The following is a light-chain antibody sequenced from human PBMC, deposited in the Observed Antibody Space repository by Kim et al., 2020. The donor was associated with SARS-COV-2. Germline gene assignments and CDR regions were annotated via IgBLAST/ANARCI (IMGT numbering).Light chain of an antibody. CDR1: SSDVGGYNY. CDR3: SSYATDTTRV. V-gene: IGLV2-14*03. Sequence: GQLITISCIGTSSDVGGYNYVSWYQQHPGKAPKLIIYYVNIRPSGVSNRFSGSKSGNTASLTISGLQAEDEADYYCSSYATDTTRVFGGGTQLTVL. J-gene: IGLJ3*02. CDR2: YVN.